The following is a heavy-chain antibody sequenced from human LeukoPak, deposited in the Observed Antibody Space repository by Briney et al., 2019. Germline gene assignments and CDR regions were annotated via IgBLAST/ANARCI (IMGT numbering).Heavy chain of an antibody. D-gene: IGHD6-6*01. Sequence: GRSLRLSCAASGFTFSSYAMHWVRQAPGKGLEGVAVISYDGSNKYYADSVKGRFTISRDNSKNTLYLQMDSLRAEDTAVYYCARAGSIAAPTDYWGQGTLVTVSS. CDR3: ARAGSIAAPTDY. CDR2: ISYDGSNK. V-gene: IGHV3-30*01. J-gene: IGHJ4*02. CDR1: GFTFSSYA.